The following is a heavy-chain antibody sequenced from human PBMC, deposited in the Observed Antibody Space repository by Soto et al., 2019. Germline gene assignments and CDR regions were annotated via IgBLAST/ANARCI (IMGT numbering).Heavy chain of an antibody. CDR1: GFTFSSFA. Sequence: EVQLLESGGGLVQPGGSLRLSCAASGFTFSSFAMSWVRQAPGKGLEWVSAFSASGDGTYYADSVKGRFTISRDNSKNTLYLQMSSLRAEDTAVYYCAKVDGFLWFELDSWGQGTLVTVSS. CDR2: FSASGDGT. V-gene: IGHV3-23*01. J-gene: IGHJ4*02. CDR3: AKVDGFLWFELDS. D-gene: IGHD3-10*01.